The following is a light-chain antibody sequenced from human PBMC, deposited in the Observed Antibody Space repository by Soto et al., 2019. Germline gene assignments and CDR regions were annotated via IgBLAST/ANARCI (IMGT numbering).Light chain of an antibody. Sequence: IQLTQSPSSLSASVGDRVTITCRASQGISSFLAWYQQKPGKAPKLLIYGASTLQSGVPSRFSGSGSGTDFPLTIASLPPEGFATYYCNQFNCSPTPSGPGPKVDI. CDR1: QGISSF. J-gene: IGKJ3*01. V-gene: IGKV1-9*01. CDR3: NQFNCSPTP. CDR2: GAS.